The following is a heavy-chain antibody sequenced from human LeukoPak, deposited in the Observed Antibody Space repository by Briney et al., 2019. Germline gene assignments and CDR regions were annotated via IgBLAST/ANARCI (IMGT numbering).Heavy chain of an antibody. D-gene: IGHD6-13*01. CDR1: GYTFTSYA. CDR3: ARDRYNGYSSTYFDC. J-gene: IGHJ4*02. Sequence: ASVKVSCKASGYTFTSYAMHWVRQAPGQRLEWMGWINAGNGNTKYSQKFQGRVTITRDTSASTAYMELSSLRSEDTAVYYCARDRYNGYSSTYFDCWGQGTLVTVSS. V-gene: IGHV1-3*01. CDR2: INAGNGNT.